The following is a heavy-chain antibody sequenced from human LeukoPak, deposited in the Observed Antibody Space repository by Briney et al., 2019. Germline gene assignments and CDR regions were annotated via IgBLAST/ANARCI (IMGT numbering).Heavy chain of an antibody. V-gene: IGHV3-48*01. D-gene: IGHD3-10*01. J-gene: IGHJ3*02. CDR2: ISSSGSIT. Sequence: GGSLRLSCVASGFTLSSHNINWVRQAPGKGLEWVSHISSSGSITYYGDSVKGRITISSDNAKNSVSLYMNSLRAEDSAVYYCARPGITAFDIWGQGTMVTVSS. CDR3: ARPGITAFDI. CDR1: GFTLSSHN.